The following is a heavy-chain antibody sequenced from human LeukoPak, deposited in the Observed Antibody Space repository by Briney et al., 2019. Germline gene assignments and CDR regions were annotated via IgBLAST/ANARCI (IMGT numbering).Heavy chain of an antibody. D-gene: IGHD6-13*01. J-gene: IGHJ4*02. Sequence: AGGSLRLSCAASGFPFSAYWMTWVRQAPGKGLEWVANIRQDGDTKYYVDSVKGRFTISRDNAMNSLYLQMNSLRAEGTAIYYCARSLPYGTTWYGRSDFWGQGTLVTVSS. CDR1: GFPFSAYW. CDR3: ARSLPYGTTWYGRSDF. V-gene: IGHV3-7*03. CDR2: IRQDGDTK.